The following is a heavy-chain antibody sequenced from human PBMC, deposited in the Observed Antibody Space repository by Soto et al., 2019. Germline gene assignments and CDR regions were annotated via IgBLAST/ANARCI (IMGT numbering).Heavy chain of an antibody. D-gene: IGHD2-2*01. Sequence: ASVKVSCKASGYTFTSYYMHWVRQAPGQGLEWMGIINPSGGSTSYAQKFQGRVTMTRDTSTSTVYMELSSLRSEDTAVYYCARDMVVVPAAEHPSGMDVWGQGTTVTVS. V-gene: IGHV1-46*01. CDR3: ARDMVVVPAAEHPSGMDV. CDR1: GYTFTSYY. CDR2: INPSGGST. J-gene: IGHJ6*02.